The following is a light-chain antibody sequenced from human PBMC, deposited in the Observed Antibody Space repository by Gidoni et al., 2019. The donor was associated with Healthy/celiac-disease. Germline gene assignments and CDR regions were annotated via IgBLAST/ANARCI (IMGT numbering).Light chain of an antibody. Sequence: QSVLTQPPSVSAPPGQRVTISCTGSSSNIRAGYDVHWNQQRPGTAPKLLIYGNSNRPSGVPDRFSGSKSGTSASLAITGRQAEDEADYYCQSDDSSLKVFGGGTKLTVL. CDR3: QSDDSSLKV. CDR2: GNS. J-gene: IGLJ3*02. CDR1: SSNIRAGYD. V-gene: IGLV1-40*01.